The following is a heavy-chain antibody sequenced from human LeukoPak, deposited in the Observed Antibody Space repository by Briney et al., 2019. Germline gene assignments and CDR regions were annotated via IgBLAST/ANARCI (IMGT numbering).Heavy chain of an antibody. CDR1: GYTFTTYG. J-gene: IGHJ6*03. CDR2: ISAYNGIT. CDR3: ARGEEYSYGPDYYYMDV. D-gene: IGHD5-18*01. V-gene: IGHV1-18*01. Sequence: ASVKVSCKASGYTFTTYGISGVRQAPGQGLEWMGWISAYNGITNYAQKLQGRVTMTTDASTSTAYMELRSLRSDDTAVYYCARGEEYSYGPDYYYMDVWGKGTTVTVSS.